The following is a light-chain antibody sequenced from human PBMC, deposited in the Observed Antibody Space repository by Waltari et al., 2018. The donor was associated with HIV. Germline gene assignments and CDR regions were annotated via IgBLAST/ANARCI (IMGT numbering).Light chain of an antibody. Sequence: QSVLTQPPSASGAPGQRVTISCSGSRSNIGSNPVSWYQQLPGTAPKLLISSNSRRPSGVPDRVSGSKSGSSAALAISGLQSEDESQYFCGAWDDSLKGFMFGGGTQLTVL. CDR2: SNS. J-gene: IGLJ3*02. CDR3: GAWDDSLKGFM. V-gene: IGLV1-44*01. CDR1: RSNIGSNP.